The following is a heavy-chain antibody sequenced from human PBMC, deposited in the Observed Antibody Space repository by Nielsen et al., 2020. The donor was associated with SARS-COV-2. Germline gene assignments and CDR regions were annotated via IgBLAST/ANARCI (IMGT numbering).Heavy chain of an antibody. V-gene: IGHV4-34*01. CDR3: ARGAYGPYYVWGSYRYFDY. Sequence: PGKGLEWIGEINHSGSTNYNPSLKSRVTISVDTSKNQFSLKLSSVTAADTAVYYCARGAYGPYYVWGSYRYFDYWGQGTLVTVSS. J-gene: IGHJ4*02. CDR2: INHSGST. D-gene: IGHD3-16*02.